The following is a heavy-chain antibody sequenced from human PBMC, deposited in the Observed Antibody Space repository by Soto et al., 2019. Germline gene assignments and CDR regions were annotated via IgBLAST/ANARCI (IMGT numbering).Heavy chain of an antibody. CDR2: LSYDGSNE. CDR1: GFTFSSFV. D-gene: IGHD3-3*01. J-gene: IGHJ4*02. V-gene: IGHV3-30*04. CDR3: VRDGPRITIYGYGDY. Sequence: QVQLVESGGGVVQPGRSLRLSCAASGFTFSSFVMHWVRQAPDKGLEWVAALSYDGSNENYADSVKGRFTISRDNSKSTLYLQMNSVRTEDTAVYYCVRDGPRITIYGYGDYWGQGTLVTVSS.